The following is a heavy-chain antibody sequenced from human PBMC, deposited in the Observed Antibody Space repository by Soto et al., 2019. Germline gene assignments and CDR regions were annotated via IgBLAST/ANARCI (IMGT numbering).Heavy chain of an antibody. CDR1: GFTFDYYW. Sequence: EVQLVESGGGLVQPGESLRLSCAASGFTFDYYWMHWVRQAPGKGLVWVSRIHSDGTSTTYADSVKGRFTISRDNAKNTLSLQMRSLSAEDTAVYYSARGDRGAFDLWGQGTVVTVSS. CDR2: IHSDGTST. V-gene: IGHV3-74*01. D-gene: IGHD1-26*01. J-gene: IGHJ3*01. CDR3: ARGDRGAFDL.